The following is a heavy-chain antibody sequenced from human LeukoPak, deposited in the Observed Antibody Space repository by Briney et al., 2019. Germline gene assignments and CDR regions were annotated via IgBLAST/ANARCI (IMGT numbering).Heavy chain of an antibody. CDR1: GFTFSNYG. CDR2: ISGSGGST. D-gene: IGHD1-1*01. J-gene: IGHJ4*02. Sequence: PGGSLRLSCAASGFTFSNYGMSWVRQAPGKGPEWVSSISGSGGSTYYADSLKGRFTVSRDNSKNTQYLQMNSLRAQDTAVYYCATYRERRSDYWGQGTLVTVSS. V-gene: IGHV3-23*01. CDR3: ATYRERRSDY.